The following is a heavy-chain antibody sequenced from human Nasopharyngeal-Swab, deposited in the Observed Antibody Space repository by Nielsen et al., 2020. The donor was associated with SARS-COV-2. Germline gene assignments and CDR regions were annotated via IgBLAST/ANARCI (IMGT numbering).Heavy chain of an antibody. CDR2: IYTSGST. CDR1: GGSISSYY. V-gene: IGHV4-4*07. CDR3: ARESAVSARRRWFDP. J-gene: IGHJ5*02. D-gene: IGHD6-6*01. Sequence: ETLSLTCTVSGGSISSYYWSWIRQPAGKGLEWIGRIYTSGSTNYNPSLKSRVTMSVDTSKSQFSLKVSSVTAADTAVYYCARESAVSARRRWFDPWGQGTLVTVSS.